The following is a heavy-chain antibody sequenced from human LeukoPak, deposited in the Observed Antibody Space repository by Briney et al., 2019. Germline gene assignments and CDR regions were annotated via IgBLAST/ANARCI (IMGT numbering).Heavy chain of an antibody. CDR1: GFTFSSYA. V-gene: IGHV3-64*01. J-gene: IGHJ4*02. CDR3: ARMPLGIAAAGSDY. D-gene: IGHD6-13*01. Sequence: GGSLRLSCAASGFTFSSYAMHWVRQAPGKGLEYVSAISSNGGSTYYANSVKGRFTISRDNSKNTLCLQMGSLRAEDMAVYYCARMPLGIAAAGSDYWGQGTLVTVSS. CDR2: ISSNGGST.